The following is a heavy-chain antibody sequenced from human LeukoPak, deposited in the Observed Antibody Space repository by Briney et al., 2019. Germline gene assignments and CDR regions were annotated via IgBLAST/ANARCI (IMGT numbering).Heavy chain of an antibody. CDR1: GFTFSSYE. D-gene: IGHD4/OR15-4a*01. CDR3: ARRAGAYSHPYDY. CDR2: ISSSGSTI. J-gene: IGHJ4*02. V-gene: IGHV3-48*03. Sequence: GGSLRLSCAASGFTFSSYEMNWVRQAPGKGLGWVSYISSSGSTIYYADSVKGRFTISRDNAKNSLYLQMNSLRAEDTAVYYCARRAGAYSHPYDYWGQGTLVTVSS.